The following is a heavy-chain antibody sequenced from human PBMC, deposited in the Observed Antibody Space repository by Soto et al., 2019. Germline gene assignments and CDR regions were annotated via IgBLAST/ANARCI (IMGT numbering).Heavy chain of an antibody. CDR1: GGSVSSSSYY. CDR3: ARLGGITMVRGVLTAFDI. CDR2: VYYSGST. J-gene: IGHJ3*02. D-gene: IGHD3-10*01. Sequence: PSETLSLTCTVSGGSVSSSSYYWGWVRQPPGKGLEWIGSVYYSGSTYYNPSLESRVTISVDKSKNQFSLKLSSVTAADTAVYYCARLGGITMVRGVLTAFDIWGQGTMVTVSS. V-gene: IGHV4-39*01.